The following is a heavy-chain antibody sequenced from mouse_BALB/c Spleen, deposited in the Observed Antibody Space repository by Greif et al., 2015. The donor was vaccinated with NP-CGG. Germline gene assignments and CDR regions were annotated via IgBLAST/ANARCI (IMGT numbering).Heavy chain of an antibody. J-gene: IGHJ2*01. CDR3: TRRGGSIYDGYSYYFDY. D-gene: IGHD2-3*01. Sequence: VQLQQSEAELVKPGASVKMSCKASGYTFTSYWMHWVKQRPGQGLEWIGTIDPSDSYTSYNQKFKGKATLTVDTSSSTAYMQLSSLTSEDSAVYYCTRRGGSIYDGYSYYFDYWGQGTTLTVSS. V-gene: IGHV1S127*01. CDR1: GYTFTSYW. CDR2: IDPSDSYT.